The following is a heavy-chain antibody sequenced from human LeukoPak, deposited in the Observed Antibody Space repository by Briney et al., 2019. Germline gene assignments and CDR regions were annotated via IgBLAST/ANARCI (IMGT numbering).Heavy chain of an antibody. CDR3: ARDVGSTTVVTLGGDY. D-gene: IGHD4-23*01. J-gene: IGHJ4*02. V-gene: IGHV1-69*04. CDR2: IIPILGIA. CDR1: GGTFSSYA. Sequence: SVKVSCKASGGTFSSYAISWVRQAPGQGLEWMGRIIPILGIANYAQKFQGRVTITADKSTSTAYMELSSLRSEDTAVYYCARDVGSTTVVTLGGDYWGQGTLVTVSS.